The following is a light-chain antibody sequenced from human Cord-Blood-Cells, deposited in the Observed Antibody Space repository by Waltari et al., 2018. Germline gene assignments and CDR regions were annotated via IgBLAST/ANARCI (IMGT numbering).Light chain of an antibody. V-gene: IGKV1-33*01. Sequence: DIQMTQSPSSLSASVGDRVTITCQASQDISNYLNWYQQKPGKAPKLLIYDASNLEIGVPSRFSGSGSGTDFTFTISSLQPEDMATYYCQQYDNLPITFGQGTRLEIK. CDR1: QDISNY. CDR3: QQYDNLPIT. CDR2: DAS. J-gene: IGKJ5*01.